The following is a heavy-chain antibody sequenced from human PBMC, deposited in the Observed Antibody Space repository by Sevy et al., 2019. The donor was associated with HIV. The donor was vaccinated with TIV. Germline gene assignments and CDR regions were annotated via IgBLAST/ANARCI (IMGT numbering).Heavy chain of an antibody. CDR1: GFTVNNYW. CDR3: ARGNEISRGRFYMDV. V-gene: IGHV3-74*01. J-gene: IGHJ6*03. Sequence: GGSLRLSCAVSGFTVNNYWMNWVRQAPGKGLVWVSRIQSDGSSTSYADYSISYADSVKGRFTISRDNAKNTLYLQMNSLRAEDTAVYYCARGNEISRGRFYMDVWGKGTTVTVSS. CDR2: IQSDGSST. D-gene: IGHD3-3*02.